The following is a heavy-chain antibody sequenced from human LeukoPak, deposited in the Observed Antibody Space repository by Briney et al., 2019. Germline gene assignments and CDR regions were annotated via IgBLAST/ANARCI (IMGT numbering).Heavy chain of an antibody. Sequence: PSETLSLTCTVSGGSISSYYWSWIRQPPGKGLEWIGYIYYSGSTNYNPSLKSRVTISVDTSKNQFSLKLSSVTAADTAVYYCARFIGSSGYYDYWGHGTLVTVPS. D-gene: IGHD3-22*01. J-gene: IGHJ4*01. CDR1: GGSISSYY. CDR3: ARFIGSSGYYDY. V-gene: IGHV4-59*01. CDR2: IYYSGST.